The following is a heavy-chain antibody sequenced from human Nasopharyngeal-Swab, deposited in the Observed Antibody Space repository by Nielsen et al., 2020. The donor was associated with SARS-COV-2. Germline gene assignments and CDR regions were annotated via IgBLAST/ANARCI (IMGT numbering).Heavy chain of an antibody. CDR2: IKQGGSEK. Sequence: GESLKISCAASGFTFSSYWMSWVRQAPGKGLEWVANIKQGGSEKYYVDSVKGRFTISRDNAKNSLYLQMNSLRAEDTAVYYCAREGVVPAAMLDYWGQGTLVTVSS. CDR3: AREGVVPAAMLDY. CDR1: GFTFSSYW. V-gene: IGHV3-7*01. J-gene: IGHJ4*02. D-gene: IGHD2-2*01.